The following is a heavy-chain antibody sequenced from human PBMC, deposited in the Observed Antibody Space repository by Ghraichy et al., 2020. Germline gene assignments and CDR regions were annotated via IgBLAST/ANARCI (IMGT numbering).Heavy chain of an antibody. CDR1: GYTFTGYY. CDR3: AATYYYDSSGYYPGAFDI. CDR2: INPNSGGT. V-gene: IGHV1-2*04. D-gene: IGHD3-22*01. Sequence: ASVKVSCKASGYTFTGYYMHWVRQAPGQGLEWMGWINPNSGGTNYAQKFQGWVTMTRDTSISTAYMELSRLRSDDTAVYYCAATYYYDSSGYYPGAFDIWGQGTMVTVSS. J-gene: IGHJ3*02.